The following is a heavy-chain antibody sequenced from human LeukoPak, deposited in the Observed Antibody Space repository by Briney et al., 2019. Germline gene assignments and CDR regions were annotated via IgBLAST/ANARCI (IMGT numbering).Heavy chain of an antibody. Sequence: SETLSLTCTVSGGSMSTYYWTWIRQPPGKGLEWIGFIYYTGSTNYNPSLKSRVTISVDTSKNQFSLKLSSVTAADTAVYYCARGRCSSTSQGCGYGMDVWGQGTTVTVSS. CDR2: IYYTGST. V-gene: IGHV4-59*12. D-gene: IGHD2-2*01. J-gene: IGHJ6*02. CDR3: ARGRCSSTSQGCGYGMDV. CDR1: GGSMSTYY.